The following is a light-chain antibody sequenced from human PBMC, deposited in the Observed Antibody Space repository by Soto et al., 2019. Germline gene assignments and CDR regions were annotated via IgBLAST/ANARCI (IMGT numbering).Light chain of an antibody. V-gene: IGKV1-9*01. J-gene: IGKJ5*01. CDR3: QKLYTLPFT. Sequence: DIQLTQSPSLLSASIGDRVTITCRASHDISTFLAWYQQKPGKAPKLLIYEASTLQSGVPSRFSGSGSGTEFTLTISGLLPEDFAAYHCQKLYTLPFTCGQGTRLEIK. CDR2: EAS. CDR1: HDISTF.